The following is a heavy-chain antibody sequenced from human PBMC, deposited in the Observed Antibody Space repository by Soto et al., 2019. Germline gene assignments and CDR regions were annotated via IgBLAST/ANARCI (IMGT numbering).Heavy chain of an antibody. CDR2: IYHSGST. J-gene: IGHJ4*02. D-gene: IGHD6-19*01. CDR1: GGSISSGGYS. V-gene: IGHV4-30-2*01. Sequence: PSETLSLTCAVSGGSISSGGYSWSWIRQPPGKGLEWIGYIYHSGSTYYNPSLKSRVTISVDRSKNQFSLKLSSVTAADTAMYYCARRKAGGWFFDYWGQGTLVTVSS. CDR3: ARRKAGGWFFDY.